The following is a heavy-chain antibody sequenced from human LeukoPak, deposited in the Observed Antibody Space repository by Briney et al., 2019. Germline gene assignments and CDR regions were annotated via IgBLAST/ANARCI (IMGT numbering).Heavy chain of an antibody. V-gene: IGHV4-34*01. CDR1: GGSFSGYY. CDR2: INHSGST. CDR3: ARELSGYYYPYYYYGMDV. Sequence: SEALSLTCAVYGGSFSGYYWSWIRQPPGKGLEWIGEINHSGSTNYNPSLKSRVTISVDTSKNQFSLKLSSVIAADTAVYYCARELSGYYYPYYYYGMDVWGQGTTVTVSS. J-gene: IGHJ6*02. D-gene: IGHD3-22*01.